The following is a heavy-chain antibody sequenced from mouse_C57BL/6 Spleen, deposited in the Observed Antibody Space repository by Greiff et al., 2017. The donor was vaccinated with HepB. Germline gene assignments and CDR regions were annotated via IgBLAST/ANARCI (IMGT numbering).Heavy chain of an antibody. Sequence: QVQLKESGPGILQSSQTLSLTCSFSGFSLSTSGMGVSWIRQPSGKGLEWLAHIYWDDDKRYNPSLKSRLTISKDTSRNQVFLKITSVDTADTATYYCAWVDSSGYGAMDYWGQGTSVTVSS. J-gene: IGHJ4*01. CDR1: GFSLSTSGMG. CDR3: AWVDSSGYGAMDY. D-gene: IGHD3-2*02. CDR2: IYWDDDK. V-gene: IGHV8-12*01.